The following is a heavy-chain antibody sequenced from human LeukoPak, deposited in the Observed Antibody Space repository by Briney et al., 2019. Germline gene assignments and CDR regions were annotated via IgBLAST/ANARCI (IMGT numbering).Heavy chain of an antibody. CDR2: IYYSGST. Sequence: SETLSLTCTVSGGSISSGDYYRSWIRQPPGKGLEWIGYIYYSGSTYYNPSLKSRVTISVDTSKNQFSLKLSSVTAADTAVYYCARFKYCSGGSCYSGSYYFDYWGQGTLVTVSS. D-gene: IGHD2-15*01. V-gene: IGHV4-30-4*01. CDR1: GGSISSGDYY. CDR3: ARFKYCSGGSCYSGSYYFDY. J-gene: IGHJ4*02.